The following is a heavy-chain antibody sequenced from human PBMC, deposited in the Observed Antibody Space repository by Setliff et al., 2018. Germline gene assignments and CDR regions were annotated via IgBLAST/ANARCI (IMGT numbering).Heavy chain of an antibody. J-gene: IGHJ4*02. CDR1: GESFSGHY. CDR2: INHSGST. V-gene: IGHV4-34*01. Sequence: PSETLSLTCAVYGESFSGHYWSWNRQPPGKGLEWIGEINHSGSTNYNPSLKSRVTISVDTSKNQFSLKLSSVAAADTAVYYCARGFDVCGGGACYTDGPYYFDYWGLGTLVTVSS. CDR3: ARGFDVCGGGACYTDGPYYFDY. D-gene: IGHD2-21*02.